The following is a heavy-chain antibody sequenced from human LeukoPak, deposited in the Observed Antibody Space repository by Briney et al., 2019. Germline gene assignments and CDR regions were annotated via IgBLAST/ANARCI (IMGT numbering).Heavy chain of an antibody. Sequence: PSETLSLTCTVSGGSISSSSYYWGWIRQPPGKGLEWIGSISYGGSTYYNPSLKSRVTISVDTSKNQFSLKLTSVTAADTAVYYCARRAYNYAHFDYWGQGTLVTVSS. CDR1: GGSISSSSYY. CDR2: ISYGGST. CDR3: ARRAYNYAHFDY. V-gene: IGHV4-39*01. D-gene: IGHD5-18*01. J-gene: IGHJ4*02.